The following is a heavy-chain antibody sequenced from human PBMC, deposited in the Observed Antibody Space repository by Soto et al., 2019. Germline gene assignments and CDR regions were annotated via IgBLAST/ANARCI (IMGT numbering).Heavy chain of an antibody. V-gene: IGHV1-2*04. CDR2: INPTSGGT. D-gene: IGHD2-8*01. CDR1: GYTFTGYY. CDR3: ARGYCTNVVCPAAVDY. Sequence: QVQLVQSGAEVKKPGASVKVSCKASGYTFTGYYMHWVRQAPGQGREWMGWINPTSGGTNYAQKFQGWVTMTRDTSISTAYMELSRLSSDATAVYYCARGYCTNVVCPAAVDYWGQGTLVTVSS. J-gene: IGHJ4*02.